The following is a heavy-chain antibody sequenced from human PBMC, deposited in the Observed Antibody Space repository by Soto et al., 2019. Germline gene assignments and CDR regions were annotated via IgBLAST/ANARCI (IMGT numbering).Heavy chain of an antibody. Sequence: ASVKVSCKASGYTFTGYYMHWVRQAPGQGLEWMGWINPNSGGTNYAQKFQGWVTMTRDTSISTAYMELSRLRSDDTAVYYCARECSTSCYRAFAYYGMDVGGQGTTVTVSS. CDR2: INPNSGGT. CDR3: ARECSTSCYRAFAYYGMDV. D-gene: IGHD2-2*01. J-gene: IGHJ6*02. CDR1: GYTFTGYY. V-gene: IGHV1-2*04.